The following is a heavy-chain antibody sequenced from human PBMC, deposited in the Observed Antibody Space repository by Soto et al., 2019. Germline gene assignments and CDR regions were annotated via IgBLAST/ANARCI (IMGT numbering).Heavy chain of an antibody. Sequence: QVQLQQWGAGLLKPSETLSLTCAVYGGSFSGYYWSWIRQPPGKGLEWIGEINHSGSTNYNPSLKSRVTISVDTSKNPFSLMLSSVTAADPAVYYCARADLGDTSMVCSVDYWGQGALVTVSS. CDR2: INHSGST. CDR3: ARADLGDTSMVCSVDY. J-gene: IGHJ4*02. V-gene: IGHV4-34*01. D-gene: IGHD5-18*01. CDR1: GGSFSGYY.